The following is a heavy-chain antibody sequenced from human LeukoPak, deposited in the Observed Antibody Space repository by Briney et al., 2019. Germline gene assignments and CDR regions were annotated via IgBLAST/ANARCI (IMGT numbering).Heavy chain of an antibody. D-gene: IGHD2-2*01. J-gene: IGHJ3*02. V-gene: IGHV1-2*06. CDR1: GYTFTGYY. Sequence: ASVKVSCKASGYTFTGYYMHWVRQAPGQGLEWMGRINPNSGGTNYAQKFQGRVTMTRDTSISTAYMELNRLRSDDTAVYYCARADCSTTICLDAFDIWGQGTMVTVSS. CDR3: ARADCSTTICLDAFDI. CDR2: INPNSGGT.